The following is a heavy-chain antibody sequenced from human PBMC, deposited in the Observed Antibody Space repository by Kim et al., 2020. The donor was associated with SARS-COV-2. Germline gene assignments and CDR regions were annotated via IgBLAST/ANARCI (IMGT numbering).Heavy chain of an antibody. J-gene: IGHJ4*02. V-gene: IGHV1-3*01. Sequence: ASVKVSCKASGYTFTSYAMHWVRQAPGQRLEWMGWINAGNGNTKYSQKFQGRVTITRDTSASTAYMELSSLRSEDTAVYYCASWEQDVLRYFDWLASPSGGYYFDYWGQGTLVTVSS. CDR1: GYTFTSYA. D-gene: IGHD3-9*01. CDR2: INAGNGNT. CDR3: ASWEQDVLRYFDWLASPSGGYYFDY.